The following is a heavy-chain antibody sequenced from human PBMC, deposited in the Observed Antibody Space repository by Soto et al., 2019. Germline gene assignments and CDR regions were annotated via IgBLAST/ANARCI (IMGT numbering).Heavy chain of an antibody. J-gene: IGHJ5*02. CDR3: ARVSSSSRTWFDP. CDR2: IYHSGGT. Sequence: QVQLHESGPGLVKPSGTLSLTCAVSGGSSSFSNWWSWVRQPPGKGLEWIGEIYHSGGTTYNPSLKSRVTISVDKSKNQFSLKLSSVTAADTAVYYCARVSSSSRTWFDPWGQGTLVTVSS. CDR1: GGSSSFSNW. D-gene: IGHD6-6*01. V-gene: IGHV4-4*02.